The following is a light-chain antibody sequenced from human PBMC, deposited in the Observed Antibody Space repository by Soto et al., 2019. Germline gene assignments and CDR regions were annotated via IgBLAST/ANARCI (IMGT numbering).Light chain of an antibody. CDR2: GNI. CDR3: QSFDSSLSGVV. Sequence: QAVVTQPPSVSGAPGQRVTISCTWSSSNIGAGYEVHWYQQLPGTAPTLLIHGNINRPSGVPDRFSGSKSDTSASLAITGLQAEDEADYYCQSFDSSLSGVVFGGGTKLTVL. CDR1: SSNIGAGYE. V-gene: IGLV1-40*01. J-gene: IGLJ2*01.